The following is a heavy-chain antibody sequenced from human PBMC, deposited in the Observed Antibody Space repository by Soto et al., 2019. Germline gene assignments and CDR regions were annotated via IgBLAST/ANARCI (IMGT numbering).Heavy chain of an antibody. CDR3: AKSLGENYYYYYGMDV. CDR2: ISGSGGST. CDR1: GFTFSSYA. Sequence: GGSLRLSCAASGFTFSSYAMSWVRQAPGKGLEWVSAISGSGGSTYYADSVKGRFTISRDNSKNTLYLQMNSLRAEDTAVYYCAKSLGENYYYYYGMDVWGQGTTVTVSS. J-gene: IGHJ6*02. V-gene: IGHV3-23*01.